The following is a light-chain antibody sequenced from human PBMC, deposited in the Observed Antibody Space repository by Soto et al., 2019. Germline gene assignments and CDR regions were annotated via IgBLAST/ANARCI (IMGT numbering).Light chain of an antibody. V-gene: IGLV2-14*01. CDR2: DVS. CDR1: SSDVGGYNY. J-gene: IGLJ1*01. CDR3: SSYRSSSLYV. Sequence: QSVLTQPASVSGSPGQSITISCTGTSSDVGGYNYVSWYQQHPGKAPKLMIYDVSNRPSGVSNRFSGSKSCNTASLTISGLQAEDEADYYCSSYRSSSLYVFGTGTKLTVL.